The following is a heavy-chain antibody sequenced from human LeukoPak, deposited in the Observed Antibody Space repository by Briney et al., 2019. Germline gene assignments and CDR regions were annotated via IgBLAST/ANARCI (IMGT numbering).Heavy chain of an antibody. Sequence: SATLSLTCVVYGGSFSGYYWSWIRQPPGKGLEWIGEINHSGSTNDNPSLNSRVTISGDPSKAQFSPKLSSETAADTAVYYCARAGSDLWFGELLARGSWFDPWGQGTLVTVSS. D-gene: IGHD3-10*01. CDR3: ARAGSDLWFGELLARGSWFDP. CDR1: GGSFSGYY. J-gene: IGHJ5*02. V-gene: IGHV4-34*01. CDR2: INHSGST.